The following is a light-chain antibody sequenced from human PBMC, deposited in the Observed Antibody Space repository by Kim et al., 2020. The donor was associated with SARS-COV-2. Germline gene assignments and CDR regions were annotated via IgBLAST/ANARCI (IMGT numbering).Light chain of an antibody. CDR1: QTLSGW. CDR3: QQYNSYGWT. Sequence: DIQMTQSPSTLSASVGDRVTITCRASQTLSGWLAWYQQKPGKAPKLLIYKASSLESGVPSRFSGSGSATDYTLTISSLQPDDFATYYCQQYNSYGWTFGQGTKVDIK. CDR2: KAS. V-gene: IGKV1-5*03. J-gene: IGKJ1*01.